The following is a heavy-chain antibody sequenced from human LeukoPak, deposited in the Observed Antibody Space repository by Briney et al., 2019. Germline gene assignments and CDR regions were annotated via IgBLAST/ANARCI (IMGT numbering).Heavy chain of an antibody. J-gene: IGHJ4*02. CDR1: GGSFSGYY. CDR2: INHSGST. CDR3: ASSQGTDFDY. V-gene: IGHV4-34*01. Sequence: SETLSLTCAVYGGSFSGYYWSWIRQPPGKGLEWIGEINHSGSTNYNPSLKSRVTISVDTSKNQFSLKLSSVTAADTAVYYCASSQGTDFDYWGQGTLVTVSS.